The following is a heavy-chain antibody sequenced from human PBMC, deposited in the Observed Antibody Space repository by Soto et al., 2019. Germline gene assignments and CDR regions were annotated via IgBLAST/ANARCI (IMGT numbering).Heavy chain of an antibody. J-gene: IGHJ5*02. V-gene: IGHV2-5*02. D-gene: IGHD2-2*01. CDR3: AHRLSKPPYNWFDP. CDR2: IYWDDDK. CDR1: GFSLTTSGVG. Sequence: QITLKESGPTLVKPTQTLTLTCTFSGFSLTTSGVGVGWIRQPPGKALEWLALIYWDDDKRYSPSLKSRLTITKDTSKNQVVLTMTNMDPVDTATYYCAHRLSKPPYNWFDPWGQGALVTVSS.